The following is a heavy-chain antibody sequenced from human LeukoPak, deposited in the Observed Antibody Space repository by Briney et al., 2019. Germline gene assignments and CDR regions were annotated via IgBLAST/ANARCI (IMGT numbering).Heavy chain of an antibody. CDR3: ARVMMVRGVITYDAFDI. V-gene: IGHV3-53*01. Sequence: GGSLRLSCAASGFTVSSNYMSWVRQAPGKGLEWVSVIYSGGSTYYADSVKGRFTIPRDNSKNTLYLQMNSLRAEDTAVYYCARVMMVRGVITYDAFDIWGQGTMVTVSS. CDR1: GFTVSSNY. J-gene: IGHJ3*02. D-gene: IGHD3-10*01. CDR2: IYSGGST.